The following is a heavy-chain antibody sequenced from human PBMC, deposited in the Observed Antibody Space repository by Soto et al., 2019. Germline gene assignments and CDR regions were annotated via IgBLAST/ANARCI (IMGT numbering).Heavy chain of an antibody. CDR2: ISGSGVHS. CDR1: GFTFNDYA. V-gene: IGHV3-23*01. CDR3: AKDCRRLAVTGSAFDS. J-gene: IGHJ4*02. D-gene: IGHD6-19*01. Sequence: RGSLRLSCAASGFTFNDYAMAWVRQAPGQGLEWVSSISGSGVHSSYVDSVRGRFTISRDNVNNILSLDMSDLRAEDTALYYCAKDCRRLAVTGSAFDSWGKGAMATVSS.